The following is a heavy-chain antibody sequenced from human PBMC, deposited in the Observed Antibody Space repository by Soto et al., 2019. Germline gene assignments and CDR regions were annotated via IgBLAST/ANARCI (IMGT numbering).Heavy chain of an antibody. D-gene: IGHD2-21*01. Sequence: QAQLVESGGGLVKPGGSLTLSCAGSGFKVSDYYMSWLRQAPGKGLDWVSKISRSGNTIHYADSVKGRFTISKDNAKISLYLQMTSLSPEDTAVYYFARGEDVFLYSYMDVWGKGTTVTVSP. CDR3: ARGEDVFLYSYMDV. CDR1: GFKVSDYY. J-gene: IGHJ6*04. V-gene: IGHV3-11*01. CDR2: ISRSGNTI.